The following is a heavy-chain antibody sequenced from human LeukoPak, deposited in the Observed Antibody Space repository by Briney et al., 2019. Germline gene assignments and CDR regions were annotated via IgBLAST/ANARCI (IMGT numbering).Heavy chain of an antibody. CDR2: IFYTGTT. CDR1: GGSISNYY. CDR3: ARTRDFYGMDV. J-gene: IGHJ6*02. Sequence: SETLSLTCTVSGGSISNYYWSWIRQPPGMGLEWIGYIFYTGTTNYIPSLKSRITISVDTSKSQVSLRLSSVTAAGTAVYFCARTRDFYGMDVWGQGTTVTVSS. V-gene: IGHV4-59*01.